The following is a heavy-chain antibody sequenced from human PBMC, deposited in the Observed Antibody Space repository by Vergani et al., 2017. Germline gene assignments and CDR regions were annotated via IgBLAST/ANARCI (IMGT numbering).Heavy chain of an antibody. CDR2: INPSGGST. V-gene: IGHV1-46*01. CDR1: GYTFTSYY. Sequence: QVQLVQSGAEVKKPGASVKVSCKASGYTFTSYYMHWVRQAPGQGLEWMGIINPSGGSTSYAQKFQGRVTMTRDTSTSTVYMELSSLRSEDTAVYYCARAPHLEVAGTGFDYWGQGTLVTVSS. D-gene: IGHD6-19*01. CDR3: ARAPHLEVAGTGFDY. J-gene: IGHJ4*02.